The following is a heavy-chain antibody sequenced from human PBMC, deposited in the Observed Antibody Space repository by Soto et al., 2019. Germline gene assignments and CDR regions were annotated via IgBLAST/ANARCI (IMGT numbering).Heavy chain of an antibody. Sequence: QVQLVESGGGVVQPGRSLRLSCAASGFTFSSYGMHWVRQAPGKGLEWVAVIWYDGSNKYYADSVKGRFTISSDNSKNTLYLQMNSLRAEDTAVYYCARDTARDKVRIYYGMDVWGQGTTVTVSS. V-gene: IGHV3-33*01. CDR2: IWYDGSNK. CDR3: ARDTARDKVRIYYGMDV. CDR1: GFTFSSYG. J-gene: IGHJ6*02. D-gene: IGHD3-10*01.